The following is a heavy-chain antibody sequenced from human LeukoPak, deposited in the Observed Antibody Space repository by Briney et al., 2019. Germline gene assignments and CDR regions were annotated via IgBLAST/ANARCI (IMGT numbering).Heavy chain of an antibody. CDR3: ARETSQKGTHYMDV. V-gene: IGHV4-59*01. CDR2: IYYSGST. J-gene: IGHJ6*03. Sequence: PSETLSLTCTVSGGSISSYYWSWIRQPPGKGLEYIGYIYYSGSTNYNPSLKSRLTISVDTSKNQFSLKLSSVTAADTAVYYCARETSQKGTHYMDVWGKGTTVTISS. D-gene: IGHD3-10*01. CDR1: GGSISSYY.